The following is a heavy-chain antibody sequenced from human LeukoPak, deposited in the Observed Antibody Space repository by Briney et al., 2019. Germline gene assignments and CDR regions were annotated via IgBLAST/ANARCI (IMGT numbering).Heavy chain of an antibody. CDR1: GFTFSNYW. J-gene: IGHJ5*02. CDR3: IRDFRSADL. V-gene: IGHV3-74*01. CDR2: IYVDGRTT. Sequence: GGSLRLSCVASGFTFSNYWMHWVRQPPGKGLVWVSRIYVDGRTTNYADSVKGRFTISRDNAKNTVYLEMNSLSVEDTATYYCIRDFRSADLWGQETLVTVTS.